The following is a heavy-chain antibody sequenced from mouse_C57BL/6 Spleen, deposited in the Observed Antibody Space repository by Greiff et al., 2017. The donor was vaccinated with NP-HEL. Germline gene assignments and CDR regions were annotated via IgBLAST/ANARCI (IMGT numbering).Heavy chain of an antibody. CDR3: TGFSSRYFDV. CDR2: IRLKSDNYAT. CDR1: GFTFSNYW. V-gene: IGHV6-3*01. D-gene: IGHD1-1*01. Sequence: EVKLQESGGGLVQPGGSMKLSCVASGFTFSNYWMNWVRQSPEKGLEWVAQIRLKSDNYATHYAESVKGRFTISRDDSKSSVYLQMNNLRAEDTGIYYCTGFSSRYFDVWGTGTTVTVSS. J-gene: IGHJ1*03.